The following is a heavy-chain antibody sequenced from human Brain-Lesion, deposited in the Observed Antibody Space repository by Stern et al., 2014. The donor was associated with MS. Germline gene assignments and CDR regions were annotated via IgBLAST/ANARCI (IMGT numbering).Heavy chain of an antibody. CDR3: ARFPASRPHVFDS. D-gene: IGHD6-13*01. V-gene: IGHV4-4*02. Sequence: QVQLGQSGPGLVKPSGTLSLTCAVSGGSISSRNWWSWVRQSPGKGLEWIGESDHSGSTIYNPSLKSRVTVSVDKSKNRFSLHLRSVTAADTAVYFCARFPASRPHVFDSWGQGTLVTVSS. J-gene: IGHJ4*02. CDR1: GGSISSRNW. CDR2: SDHSGST.